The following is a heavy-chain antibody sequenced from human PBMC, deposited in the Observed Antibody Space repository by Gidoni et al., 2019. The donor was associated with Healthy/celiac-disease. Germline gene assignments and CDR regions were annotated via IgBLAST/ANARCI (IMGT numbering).Heavy chain of an antibody. CDR1: GYSISSGYY. CDR3: AREHLGELSLGRGY. Sequence: QVQLQESGPGLVKPSETLSLTCAVSGYSISSGYYWGWIRQPPGKGLEWIGSIYHSGSTYYNPSLKSRVTISVDTSKNQFSLKLSSVTAADTAVYYCAREHLGELSLGRGYWGQGTLVTVSS. J-gene: IGHJ4*02. CDR2: IYHSGST. V-gene: IGHV4-38-2*02. D-gene: IGHD3-16*02.